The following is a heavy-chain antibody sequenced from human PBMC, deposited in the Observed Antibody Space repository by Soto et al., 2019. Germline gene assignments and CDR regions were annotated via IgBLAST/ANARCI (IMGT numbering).Heavy chain of an antibody. J-gene: IGHJ4*02. Sequence: SETLSLTCTVSNGSINNYYWTWIRQSPGKGLEWIGFVYYSGTTNYNPSLKSRVTISLHTSNSQFSLRLSSVTAADTAVYYCARAPRDAIPDYWGQGTLVT. V-gene: IGHV4-59*01. CDR2: VYYSGTT. CDR3: ARAPRDAIPDY. CDR1: NGSINNYY. D-gene: IGHD2-2*01.